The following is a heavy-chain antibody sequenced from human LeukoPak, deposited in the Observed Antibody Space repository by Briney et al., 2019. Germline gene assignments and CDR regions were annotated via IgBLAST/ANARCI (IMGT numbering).Heavy chain of an antibody. Sequence: SETLSLTCAVYGGSFSGYYWSWIRQPPGKGLERIGEINHSGSTNYNPSLKSRVTISVDTSKNQFSLKLSSVTAADTAVYYCARGCRTPRWLLRTHLDYWGQGTLVTVSS. J-gene: IGHJ4*02. CDR3: ARGCRTPRWLLRTHLDY. CDR1: GGSFSGYY. D-gene: IGHD5-24*01. CDR2: INHSGST. V-gene: IGHV4-34*01.